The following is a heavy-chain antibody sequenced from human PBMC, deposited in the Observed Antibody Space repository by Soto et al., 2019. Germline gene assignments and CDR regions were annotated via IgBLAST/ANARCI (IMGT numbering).Heavy chain of an antibody. Sequence: ASVKVSCKASGYTFTNYYMHWVRQAPGQGLEWMGRISTCEGNTNYAQKFQGRVTMTTDTSTTTAYMELRSLRSDDTAVYYCATRSPAFDYWGQGTLVTVS. CDR3: ATRSPAFDY. CDR1: GYTFTNYY. J-gene: IGHJ4*02. V-gene: IGHV1-18*01. CDR2: ISTCEGNT.